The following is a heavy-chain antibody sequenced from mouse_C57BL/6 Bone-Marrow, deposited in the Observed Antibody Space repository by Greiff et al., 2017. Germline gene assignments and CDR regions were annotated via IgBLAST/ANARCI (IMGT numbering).Heavy chain of an antibody. J-gene: IGHJ1*03. V-gene: IGHV14-4*01. Sequence: EVKLMESGAELVRPGASVTLSCTASGFNIKDDYMHWVKQRPEQGLEWIGWIDPENGDTEYASKFQGKATITADTSSNTAYLQLSSLTSEDTAVYYCRGYSNYEDWYFDVWGTGTTVTVSS. CDR3: RGYSNYEDWYFDV. CDR1: GFNIKDDY. D-gene: IGHD2-5*01. CDR2: IDPENGDT.